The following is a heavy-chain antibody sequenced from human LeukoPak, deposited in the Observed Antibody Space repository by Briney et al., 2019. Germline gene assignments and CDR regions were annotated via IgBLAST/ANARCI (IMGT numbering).Heavy chain of an antibody. J-gene: IGHJ4*02. V-gene: IGHV3-13*01. CDR2: IGAAGDT. Sequence: GGSLRLSCAASGSIISRYDMHWVRHATGKGLEWVSVIGAAGDTYYSGSVKGRFTISRGNAKNSVYLQMNGLRAGDTAVYYCVAKDPFGMTWESWGQGTLVTGSS. CDR3: VAKDPFGMTWES. D-gene: IGHD3-16*01. CDR1: GSIISRYD.